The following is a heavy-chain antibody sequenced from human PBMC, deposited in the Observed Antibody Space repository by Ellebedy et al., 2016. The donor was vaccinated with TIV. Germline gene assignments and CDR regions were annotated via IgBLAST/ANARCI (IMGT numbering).Heavy chain of an antibody. D-gene: IGHD6-19*01. CDR2: IYYSGST. Sequence: MPSETQSLTCTVSGGSISSSSYYWGWIRQPPGKGLEWIGSIYYSGSTYYNPSLKSRVTISVDTSKNQFSLKLSSVTAADTAVYYCARQGHSSGWYVGEYYFDYWGQGTLVTVSS. V-gene: IGHV4-39*01. CDR1: GGSISSSSYY. CDR3: ARQGHSSGWYVGEYYFDY. J-gene: IGHJ4*02.